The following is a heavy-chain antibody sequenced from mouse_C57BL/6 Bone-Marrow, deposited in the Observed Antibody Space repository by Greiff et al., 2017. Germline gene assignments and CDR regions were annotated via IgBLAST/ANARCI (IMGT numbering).Heavy chain of an antibody. CDR1: GYAFSSSW. J-gene: IGHJ3*01. CDR2: IYPGDGDT. CDR3: ARIWSFAY. D-gene: IGHD1-1*02. Sequence: VQLQESGPELVKPGASVKISCKASGYAFSSSWMNWVKQRPGKGLEWIGRIYPGDGDTNYNGKFKGKATLTADKSSSTACMQLSSLTSEDSAVYFCARIWSFAYWGQGTLVTVAA. V-gene: IGHV1-82*01.